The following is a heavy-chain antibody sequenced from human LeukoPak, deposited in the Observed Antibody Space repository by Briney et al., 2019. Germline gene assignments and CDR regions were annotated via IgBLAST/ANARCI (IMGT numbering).Heavy chain of an antibody. CDR2: IYYSGST. Sequence: SETLSLTCTVSGGSISSYYWSWIRQPPGKGLEWIGYIYYSGSTYYNPSLKSRVTISVDTSKNQFSLKLSSVTAADTAVYYCASHPMTSIAVAGIDYWGQGTLVTVSS. V-gene: IGHV4-59*08. CDR1: GGSISSYY. J-gene: IGHJ4*02. D-gene: IGHD6-19*01. CDR3: ASHPMTSIAVAGIDY.